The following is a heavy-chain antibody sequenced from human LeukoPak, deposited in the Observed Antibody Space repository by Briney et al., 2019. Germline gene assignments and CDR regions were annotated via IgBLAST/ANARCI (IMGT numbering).Heavy chain of an antibody. V-gene: IGHV3-48*01. Sequence: GGSLRLSCAASGFTFSDYSMNWVRQTPGKGLEWVSYISSSSSTIYYADSVKGRFTISRDNAKNSLYLQMNSLRAEDTAVYYCARDRRYTYDYWGQGTLATVSS. D-gene: IGHD5-18*01. J-gene: IGHJ4*02. CDR1: GFTFSDYS. CDR3: ARDRRYTYDY. CDR2: ISSSSSTI.